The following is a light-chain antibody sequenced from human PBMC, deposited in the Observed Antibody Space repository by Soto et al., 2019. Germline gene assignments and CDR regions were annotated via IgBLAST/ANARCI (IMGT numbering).Light chain of an antibody. CDR3: QKYNNALGS. J-gene: IGKJ2*03. CDR1: QGISNY. Sequence: DIQMTQSPSSLSASVGDRVTITCRASQGISNYLAWYQQKPGRVPKLLIYGASTLQSGVPSRFSSSGSGTDFTLTISSLQPEDVATYYCQKYNNALGSFGQGTKLEIK. V-gene: IGKV1-27*01. CDR2: GAS.